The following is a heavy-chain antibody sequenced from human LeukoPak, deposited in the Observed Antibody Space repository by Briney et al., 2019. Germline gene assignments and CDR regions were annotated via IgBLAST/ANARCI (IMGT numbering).Heavy chain of an antibody. CDR1: GGTFSSYA. CDR3: ARDLVSGYDTGTFDY. Sequence: SVTVSCKASGGTFSSYAISWVRQAPGQGLEWMGGIIPIFGTANYAQKFQGRVTITADESTSTAYMELSSLRSEDTAVYYCARDLVSGYDTGTFDYWGQGTLVTVSS. V-gene: IGHV1-69*13. J-gene: IGHJ4*02. D-gene: IGHD5-12*01. CDR2: IIPIFGTA.